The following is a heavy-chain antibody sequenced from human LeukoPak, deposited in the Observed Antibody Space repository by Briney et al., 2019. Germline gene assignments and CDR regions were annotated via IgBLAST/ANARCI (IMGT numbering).Heavy chain of an antibody. V-gene: IGHV3-48*01. D-gene: IGHD5-18*01. CDR2: ISTTSSTI. J-gene: IGHJ4*02. CDR3: ARGSWIQLWMGFYYFDY. CDR1: GFTFSSYS. Sequence: PGGSLRLSCAASGFTFSSYSMNWVRQAPGKGLEWVSYISTTSSTIYYADSVKGRFTISRDNAKNSLYLQMNSLRADDTAMYYCARGSWIQLWMGFYYFDYWGQGTLVTVSS.